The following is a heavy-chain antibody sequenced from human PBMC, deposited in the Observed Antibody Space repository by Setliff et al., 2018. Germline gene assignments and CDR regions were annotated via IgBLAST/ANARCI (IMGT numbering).Heavy chain of an antibody. D-gene: IGHD3-10*01. J-gene: IGHJ4*02. CDR1: GFTFSSFA. CDR3: RLWFGELLRDY. Sequence: GGSLRLSCAASGFTFSSFAMSWVRQAPGKRLEWVSIINVGGTNTYYRDSVKGRFTISRDNSKSTLYLQMSSLRTEDTAVYYCRLWFGELLRDYWGQGTLVTVSS. V-gene: IGHV3-23*01. CDR2: INVGGTNT.